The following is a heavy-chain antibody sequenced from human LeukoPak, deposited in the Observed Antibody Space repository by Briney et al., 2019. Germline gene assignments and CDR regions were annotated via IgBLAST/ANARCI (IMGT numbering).Heavy chain of an antibody. CDR3: ARHVVIAAVTSSAFDI. J-gene: IGHJ3*02. D-gene: IGHD1-26*01. Sequence: GESLKISCKGSGYSFTTYWIGWVRQMPGKGLEWMGIIYPGDSNTRYSPSFQGQVIISADKSISTAYLQWSSLKASDTAMYYCARHVVIAAVTSSAFDIWGQGTMLTVSS. CDR2: IYPGDSNT. V-gene: IGHV5-51*01. CDR1: GYSFTTYW.